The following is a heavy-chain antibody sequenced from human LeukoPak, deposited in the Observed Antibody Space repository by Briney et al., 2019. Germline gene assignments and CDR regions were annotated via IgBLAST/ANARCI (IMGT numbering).Heavy chain of an antibody. CDR3: ARGGHYDYVWGRYRQKGGFAY. CDR2: ISSSRSMI. CDR1: GFTFSSYS. J-gene: IGHJ4*02. Sequence: GGSLRLSCAASGFTFSSYSMNWVRQAPGKGLEGVSYISSSRSMIYYADSVKGRFTISRDNAKNSLYLQMNSLRAEDTAVYYCARGGHYDYVWGRYRQKGGFAYWGQGTLVTVSS. V-gene: IGHV3-48*01. D-gene: IGHD3-16*02.